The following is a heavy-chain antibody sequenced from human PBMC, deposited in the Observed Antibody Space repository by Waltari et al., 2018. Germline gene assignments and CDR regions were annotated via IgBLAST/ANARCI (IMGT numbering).Heavy chain of an antibody. V-gene: IGHV4-39*07. D-gene: IGHD3-16*01. J-gene: IGHJ6*02. CDR2: IYYSGGT. CDR3: ARDEIGRRGMDV. CDR1: GGSISSSSYY. Sequence: QLQLQESGPGLVKPSETLSLTCTVSGGSISSSSYYWGWIRQPPGKGLEWIGSIYYSGGTYYNPPRRSRVTISVDTSKNQFSLKLSSVTAADTAVYYCARDEIGRRGMDVWGQGTTVTVSS.